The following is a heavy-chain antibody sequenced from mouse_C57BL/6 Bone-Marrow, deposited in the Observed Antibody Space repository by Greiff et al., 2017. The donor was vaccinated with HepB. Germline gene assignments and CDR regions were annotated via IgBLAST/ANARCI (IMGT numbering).Heavy chain of an antibody. J-gene: IGHJ4*01. CDR3: ARDRSTAVGRAMDY. V-gene: IGHV5-4*01. D-gene: IGHD1-1*01. Sequence: EVNVVESGGGLVKPGGSLKLSCAASGFTFSSYAMSWVRQTPEKRLEWVATISDGGSYTYYPDNVKGRFTISRDNAKNNQYLQMSHLKSEDTAMYCCARDRSTAVGRAMDYWGRGTSVTVSS. CDR1: GFTFSSYA. CDR2: ISDGGSYT.